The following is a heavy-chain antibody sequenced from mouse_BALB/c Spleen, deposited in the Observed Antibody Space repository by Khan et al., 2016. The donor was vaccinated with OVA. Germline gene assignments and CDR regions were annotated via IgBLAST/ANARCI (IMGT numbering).Heavy chain of an antibody. CDR2: IWSDGST. Sequence: QVQLKESGPGLVAPSQSLSITCTVSGFSLTTYGVHWVRQPPGKGLEWLVVIWSDGSTNYNSVLKSRLSISKDNSKSQVFLKMNSLQTDDTAMYYCARWFDGYSSLYAMDYWGQGTSVTGSS. D-gene: IGHD2-3*01. CDR1: GFSLTTYG. CDR3: ARWFDGYSSLYAMDY. V-gene: IGHV2-6*02. J-gene: IGHJ4*01.